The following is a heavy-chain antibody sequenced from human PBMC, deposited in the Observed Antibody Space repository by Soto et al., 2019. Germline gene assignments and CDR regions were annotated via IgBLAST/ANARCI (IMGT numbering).Heavy chain of an antibody. D-gene: IGHD3-16*02. Sequence: QITLKESGPTLVKPTQTLTLTCTFSGFSLSTSGVGVGWIRQPPGKALEWLELIYWDDDKRYSPSLKSRLTITKDTSKNQVVLTMTQMDPVDRATYYCAHSRSQDYIWCSYRHDAFDIWGQGTMVTVSS. CDR2: IYWDDDK. J-gene: IGHJ3*02. CDR3: AHSRSQDYIWCSYRHDAFDI. V-gene: IGHV2-5*02. CDR1: GFSLSTSGVG.